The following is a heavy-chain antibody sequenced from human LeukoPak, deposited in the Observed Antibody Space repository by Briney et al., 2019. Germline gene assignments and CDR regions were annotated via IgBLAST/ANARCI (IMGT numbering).Heavy chain of an antibody. D-gene: IGHD3-22*01. Sequence: SETLSLTCTVSGGSISYFYWSWIRQSAGEELEWIGRIYTSGSTNYNPSLKSRVTMSVDTSKNQFSLKLSSVTAADTAVYYCASSYDSSGYAFDIWGQGTMVTVSS. J-gene: IGHJ3*02. V-gene: IGHV4-4*07. CDR3: ASSYDSSGYAFDI. CDR1: GGSISYFY. CDR2: IYTSGST.